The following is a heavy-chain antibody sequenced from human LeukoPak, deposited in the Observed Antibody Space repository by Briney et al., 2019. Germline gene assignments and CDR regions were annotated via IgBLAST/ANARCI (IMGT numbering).Heavy chain of an antibody. J-gene: IGHJ4*02. D-gene: IGHD3-10*01. V-gene: IGHV3-21*01. Sequence: GGSLRLSCVASGFTFTSYTMNWVRQAPGKGLEWVASISGSSDYIDYADSLQGRFTISRDNAKNSLYLQLNSLRVDDMAVYYCVGPDSQFDCWGQGTLVTVSS. CDR3: VGPDSQFDC. CDR1: GFTFTSYT. CDR2: ISGSSDYI.